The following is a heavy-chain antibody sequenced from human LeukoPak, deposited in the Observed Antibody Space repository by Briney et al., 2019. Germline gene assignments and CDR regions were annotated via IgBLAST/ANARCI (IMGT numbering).Heavy chain of an antibody. D-gene: IGHD6-13*01. CDR1: GYTFTCYC. CDR2: ISPNSGGT. CDR3: VREHSWDANWFDP. Sequence: ASVKVSCKASGYTFTCYCMHWVRQAPGQGLEWMGWISPNSGGTNYAQKFQGRVTMNRDTSISTVYMELSRLRYDDTAVYYCVREHSWDANWFDPWGQGTLVTVSS. J-gene: IGHJ5*02. V-gene: IGHV1-2*02.